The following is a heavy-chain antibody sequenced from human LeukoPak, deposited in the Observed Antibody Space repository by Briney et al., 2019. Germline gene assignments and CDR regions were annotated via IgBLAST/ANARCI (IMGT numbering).Heavy chain of an antibody. CDR3: TRPGGAAAVGDIDY. J-gene: IGHJ4*02. CDR2: IRSKANSYAT. Sequence: GGSLRLSCAASGFTFSGSALHWVRQASGKGLEWVGRIRSKANSYATAYAASVKGRFTISRDDSKNTAYLQMNSLKTEDTAVYYCTRPGGAAAVGDIDYWGQGTLVTVSS. CDR1: GFTFSGSA. V-gene: IGHV3-73*01. D-gene: IGHD6-13*01.